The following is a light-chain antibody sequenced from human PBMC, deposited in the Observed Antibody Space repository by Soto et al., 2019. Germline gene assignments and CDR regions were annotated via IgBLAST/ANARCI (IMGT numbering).Light chain of an antibody. V-gene: IGLV2-14*01. J-gene: IGLJ1*01. CDR3: SSYTNINTRAGV. CDR2: EVT. CDR1: SGDIGSYNR. Sequence: QSVLTQPASVSGSPGQSITISCTGTSGDIGSYNRVSWYHQHPGKAPKLIIYEVTDRPSGVYNRFSGSKAGNTASLTLSVLQAEDESEYYCSSYTNINTRAGVFGTGTKLTVL.